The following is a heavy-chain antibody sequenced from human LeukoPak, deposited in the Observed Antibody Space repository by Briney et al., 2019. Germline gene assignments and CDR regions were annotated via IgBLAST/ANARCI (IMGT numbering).Heavy chain of an antibody. J-gene: IGHJ5*02. CDR2: MNPKSGGT. V-gene: IGHV1-2*02. D-gene: IGHD1-26*01. CDR1: ASTFTNSY. Sequence: GASVTVSFTSSASTFTNSYIHWVRQAPGQGLEWMGSMNPKSGGTKYAQKFQGRVSMTRDTSISTAYMELASRTSDDTAVYYCARAGGRSWFDPGGQGTLVTVSS. CDR3: ARAGGRSWFDP.